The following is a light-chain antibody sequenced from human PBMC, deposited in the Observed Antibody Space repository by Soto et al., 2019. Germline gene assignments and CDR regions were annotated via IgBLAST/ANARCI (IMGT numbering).Light chain of an antibody. Sequence: QSVLTQPRSASGTPGQRVTISGSGRSSNIGSNTVNWYQQLPGTAPKLLIYSNNQRPSGVPDRFSGSKSGTSASLAISGLQSEDEADYYCAAWDDSLNGPVVFGGGTKLTVL. CDR2: SNN. J-gene: IGLJ2*01. CDR1: SSNIGSNT. CDR3: AAWDDSLNGPVV. V-gene: IGLV1-44*01.